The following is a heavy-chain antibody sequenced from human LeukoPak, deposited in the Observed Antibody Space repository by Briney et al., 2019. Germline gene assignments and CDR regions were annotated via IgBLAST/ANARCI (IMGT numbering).Heavy chain of an antibody. CDR2: IRKKGYGETT. J-gene: IGHJ4*02. CDR3: SRGLHDYGDSNYYFDQ. V-gene: IGHV3-49*03. CDR1: GFTFGDDA. Sequence: SGGSLRLSCTASGFTFGDDAWSWFRQAPGKGLEWLCFIRKKGYGETTDYAASVRGRFTISRDDAKSIAYLQMNSLKTEDTALYYCSRGLHDYGDSNYYFDQWGRGTLVTVSS. D-gene: IGHD4-17*01.